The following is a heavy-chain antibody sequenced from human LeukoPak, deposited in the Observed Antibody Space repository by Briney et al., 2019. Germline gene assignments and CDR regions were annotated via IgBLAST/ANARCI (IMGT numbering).Heavy chain of an antibody. J-gene: IGHJ6*02. Sequence: SETLSLTCTVSGDSISSYYWSWIRQPPGKGLEWIGSIYISGRTKSNPSLKSRVTISVDTSKSQFSLKLSSVTAADTAVYYCAHSFADYGDHPNYYGMDVWGQGTTVTVSS. D-gene: IGHD4-17*01. CDR2: IYISGRT. CDR3: AHSFADYGDHPNYYGMDV. V-gene: IGHV4-59*12. CDR1: GDSISSYY.